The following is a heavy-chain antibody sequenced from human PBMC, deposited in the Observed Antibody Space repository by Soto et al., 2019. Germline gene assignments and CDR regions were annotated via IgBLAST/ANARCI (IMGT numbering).Heavy chain of an antibody. CDR1: GDSISSGGYY. CDR2: IYYSGST. CDR3: ARFNGPPYCFDF. J-gene: IGHJ4*02. V-gene: IGHV4-31*11. Sequence: PSETLSLTCGVSGDSISSGGYYWSWILQHPGKGLECIGYIYYSGSTFYNPSLKRRISISVDPSKNQFSLNLRSVTAADTAMYYCARFNGPPYCFDFWGQGTLVTVSS.